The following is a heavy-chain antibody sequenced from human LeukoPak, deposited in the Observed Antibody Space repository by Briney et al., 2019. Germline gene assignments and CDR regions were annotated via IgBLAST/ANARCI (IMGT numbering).Heavy chain of an antibody. CDR1: GGSFSGYY. V-gene: IGHV4-34*01. CDR2: INHSGST. Sequence: SETLSLTCAVYGGSFSGYYWSWIRQPPGKGLEWIGEINHSGSTNYNPSLKSRVTISVDTSKNQFSLKLSSVTAADTTVYYCARAPRYYDILTGQRFYFDYWGQGTLVTVSS. CDR3: ARAPRYYDILTGQRFYFDY. J-gene: IGHJ4*02. D-gene: IGHD3-9*01.